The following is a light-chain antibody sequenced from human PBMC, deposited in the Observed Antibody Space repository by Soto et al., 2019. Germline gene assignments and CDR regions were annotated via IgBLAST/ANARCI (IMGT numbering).Light chain of an antibody. CDR1: DSNIGADFN. CDR3: QSYDSGLTDSDV. CDR2: SNN. J-gene: IGLJ1*01. V-gene: IGLV1-40*01. Sequence: QSVLTQPPSVSGAPGRTVTISCTGSDSNIGADFNVHWYQHLPGSAPKLLIYSNNRRPSGVPDRFSGSQSGSSASLAISGLQAEDEGDYYCQSYDSGLTDSDVFGTGTKLTVL.